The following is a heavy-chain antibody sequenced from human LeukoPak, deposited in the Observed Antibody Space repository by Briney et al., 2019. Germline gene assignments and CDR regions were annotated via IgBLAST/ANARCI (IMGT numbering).Heavy chain of an antibody. CDR3: ARGGVTWTFDY. CDR2: IYYSGST. V-gene: IGHV4-59*01. J-gene: IGHJ4*02. D-gene: IGHD2-21*02. Sequence: SETLSLTCTVSGGSISNYYWSWIRQPPGKGLEWIGYIYYSGSTNYNPSLKSRLTISVDTSKNQFSLKLSSVTAADTAVYYCARGGVTWTFDYWDQGTLVTVSS. CDR1: GGSISNYY.